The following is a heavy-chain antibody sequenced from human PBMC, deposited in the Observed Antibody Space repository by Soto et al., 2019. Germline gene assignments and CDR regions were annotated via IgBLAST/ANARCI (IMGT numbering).Heavy chain of an antibody. CDR1: GFTFSSYG. Sequence: GGSLRLSCAASGFTFSSYGMHWVRQAPGKGLEWVAVIWYDGSNKYYADSVKGRFTISRDNSKNTLYLQMNSLRAEDTAVYYCARALDYSNPPPMDVWGKGTTVTVSS. CDR2: IWYDGSNK. V-gene: IGHV3-33*01. D-gene: IGHD4-4*01. J-gene: IGHJ6*03. CDR3: ARALDYSNPPPMDV.